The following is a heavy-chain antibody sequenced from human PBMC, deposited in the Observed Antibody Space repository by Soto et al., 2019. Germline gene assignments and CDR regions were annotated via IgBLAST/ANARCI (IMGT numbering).Heavy chain of an antibody. D-gene: IGHD2-15*01. J-gene: IGHJ4*02. Sequence: SLRLSCAASGFTFSSYGMHWVRQAPGKGLEWVALISYDGNNKYYVDSVKGRFTISRDNSKNTLYLQMDSLRAEDTAVYYCANGGKYGQVTPFAYWGQGTLVTVSS. CDR2: ISYDGNNK. CDR1: GFTFSSYG. CDR3: ANGGKYGQVTPFAY. V-gene: IGHV3-30*18.